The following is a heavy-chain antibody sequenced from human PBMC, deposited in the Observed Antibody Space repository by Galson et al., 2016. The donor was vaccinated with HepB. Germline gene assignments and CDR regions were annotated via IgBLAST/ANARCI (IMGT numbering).Heavy chain of an antibody. CDR2: IYSGGTT. CDR1: GFTVSSNY. CDR3: VRGSLGSRFFDY. D-gene: IGHD3-3*01. J-gene: IGHJ4*02. V-gene: IGHV3-66*01. Sequence: SLRLSCAASGFTVSSNYMRWVRQAPGKGLEWASVIYSGGTTYYADSVKGRFTISRDNAKNTLYLQMNSLRAEDTAVYYCVRGSLGSRFFDYWGQGTLVTVSS.